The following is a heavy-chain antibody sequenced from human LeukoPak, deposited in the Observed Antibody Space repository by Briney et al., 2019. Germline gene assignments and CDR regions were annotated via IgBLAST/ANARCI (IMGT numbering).Heavy chain of an antibody. CDR2: INTNTGNP. CDR3: ARVYSGYGRDY. J-gene: IGHJ4*02. D-gene: IGHD5-12*01. Sequence: ASVKVSCKASGYTFTGYYMHWVRQAPGQGLKRMGWINTNTGNPTYAQGFTGRFVFSLDTSVSTAYLQISSLKAEDTAVYYCARVYSGYGRDYWGQGTLVTVSS. V-gene: IGHV7-4-1*02. CDR1: GYTFTGYY.